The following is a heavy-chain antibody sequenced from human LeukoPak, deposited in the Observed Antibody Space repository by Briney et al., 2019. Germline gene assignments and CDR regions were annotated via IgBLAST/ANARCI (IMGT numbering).Heavy chain of an antibody. CDR2: INHSGST. CDR1: GGSISSTNW. D-gene: IGHD6-13*01. Sequence: SETLSLTCAVSGGSISSTNWWSWVRQPPGKGLEWIGEINHSGSTNYNPSLKSRVTISVDTSKNQFSLKLSSVTAADTAVYYCARLLIQGRQLVRLFRFDPWGQGTLVTVSS. CDR3: ARLLIQGRQLVRLFRFDP. V-gene: IGHV4-4*02. J-gene: IGHJ5*02.